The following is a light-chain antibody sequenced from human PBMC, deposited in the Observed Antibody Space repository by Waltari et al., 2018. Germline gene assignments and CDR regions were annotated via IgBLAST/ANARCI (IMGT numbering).Light chain of an antibody. V-gene: IGKV1-5*01. CDR2: EAS. Sequence: DIQITQSPSALSASVGDTVTINCRTSRSVGGWMAWFQQKPDKAPRLLIYEASPLADGVPSRFSGSGSATEFTLTISGLQPDDFATYYCQQYNDLYSFGRGTKLEI. CDR1: RSVGGW. CDR3: QQYNDLYS. J-gene: IGKJ2*01.